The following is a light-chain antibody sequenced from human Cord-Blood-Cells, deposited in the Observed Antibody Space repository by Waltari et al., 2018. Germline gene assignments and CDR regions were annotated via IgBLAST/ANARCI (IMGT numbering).Light chain of an antibody. CDR3: QQYDNPLYT. V-gene: IGKV1-33*01. CDR1: QDISNY. Sequence: DIKMTQSPSSLSESVGDRVTITCQASQDISNYLNWYQQKPGKAPKLLIYDASNLETGVPSRFSGSGSGTDFTFTISSLQPEDIATYYCQQYDNPLYTFGQGTKLEIK. CDR2: DAS. J-gene: IGKJ2*01.